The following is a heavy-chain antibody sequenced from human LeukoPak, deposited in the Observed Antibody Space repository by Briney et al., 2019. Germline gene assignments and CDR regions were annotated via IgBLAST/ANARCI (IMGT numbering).Heavy chain of an antibody. D-gene: IGHD6-13*01. V-gene: IGHV4-39*07. CDR3: ARGVVAAAGRTFDF. J-gene: IGHJ4*02. CDR1: GGSISSSSYY. Sequence: PSETLSLTCTVSGGSISSSSYYWGWIRQPPGKGLEWIGSMYYSGSTYYNPSLKSRVTISVDTSKNQFSLKLSSVTAADTAVYYCARGVVAAAGRTFDFWGQGTLVTVSS. CDR2: MYYSGST.